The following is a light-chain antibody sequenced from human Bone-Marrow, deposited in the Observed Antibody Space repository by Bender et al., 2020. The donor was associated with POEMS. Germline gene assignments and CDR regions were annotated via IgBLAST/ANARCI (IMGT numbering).Light chain of an antibody. CDR2: DVS. V-gene: IGLV2-14*03. J-gene: IGLJ2*01. Sequence: QSALTQPASVSGSPEQSITISCTETGSDVGKYKFVSWYQQHPGKAPKLIIYDVSSRPSGISNRFSGSKSGNTASLTISGLQAVDEADYYCCSYTSSSTRVFGGGTKLTVL. CDR3: CSYTSSSTRV. CDR1: GSDVGKYKF.